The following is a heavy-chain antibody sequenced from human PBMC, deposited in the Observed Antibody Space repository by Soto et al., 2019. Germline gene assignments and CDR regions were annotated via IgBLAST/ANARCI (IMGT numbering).Heavy chain of an antibody. V-gene: IGHV1-18*01. CDR2: STAFNGNT. J-gene: IGHJ4*02. CDR1: GYTFTDYG. D-gene: IGHD3-3*01. CDR3: ARISQSDFWSGYYYVFDY. Sequence: QVHLVQSGAEVEKPGASVKVSCKASGYTFTDYGISWVRQAPAQGLQWMGGSTAFNGNTKYAQQFQGRVTMTTDTSTSTAYMELRSLESDDTAVYYCARISQSDFWSGYYYVFDYWGQGTLVTVSS.